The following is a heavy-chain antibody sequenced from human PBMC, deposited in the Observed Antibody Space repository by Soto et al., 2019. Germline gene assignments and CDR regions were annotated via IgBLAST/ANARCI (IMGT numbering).Heavy chain of an antibody. J-gene: IGHJ4*02. CDR1: GFTFSSYG. V-gene: IGHV3-30*03. Sequence: QVQLVESGGGVVQPGRSLRLSCAASGFTFSSYGMHWVRQAPGKGLEWVAVISYDGINKYYADSVKGRFTISRDNSKNTLYLQMISLRAADTAVYYCATCGYNSSDGFFDYWGQGTLVTVSS. D-gene: IGHD1-1*01. CDR3: ATCGYNSSDGFFDY. CDR2: ISYDGINK.